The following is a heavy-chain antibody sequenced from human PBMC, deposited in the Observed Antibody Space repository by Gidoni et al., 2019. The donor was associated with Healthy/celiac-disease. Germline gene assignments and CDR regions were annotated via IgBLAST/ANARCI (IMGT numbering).Heavy chain of an antibody. Sequence: QLQQWGSRLFKPSLTLSLTCSVYRWSFRGYYWSWIRQPPGNGLEWIGEINHSGSTNYNPSLKSRVTISVDTYKNQFSRKLRSVTAADTAVYYCARAGVAEAGIGALGYWGQGTLVTVSS. CDR2: INHSGST. CDR3: ARAGVAEAGIGALGY. D-gene: IGHD6-13*01. CDR1: RWSFRGYY. V-gene: IGHV4-34*01. J-gene: IGHJ4*02.